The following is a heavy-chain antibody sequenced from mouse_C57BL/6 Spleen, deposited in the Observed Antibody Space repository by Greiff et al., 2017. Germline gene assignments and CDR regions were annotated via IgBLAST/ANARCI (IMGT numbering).Heavy chain of an antibody. Sequence: QVQLQQPGAELVKPGASVKMSCKASGYTFTSYWITWVKQRPGQGLEWIGDIYPGSGSTNYNEKFKSKATLTVDTSSSTAYMQLSSLTSEDSAVYYCAREGGSPAWFAYWGQGTLVTVSA. J-gene: IGHJ3*01. CDR2: IYPGSGST. V-gene: IGHV1-55*01. CDR1: GYTFTSYW. D-gene: IGHD6-1*01. CDR3: AREGGSPAWFAY.